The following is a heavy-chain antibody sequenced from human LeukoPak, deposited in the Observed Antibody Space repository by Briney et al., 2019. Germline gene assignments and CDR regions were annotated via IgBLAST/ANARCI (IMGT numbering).Heavy chain of an antibody. J-gene: IGHJ6*03. CDR3: TAMVPYYYYMDV. Sequence: TGGSLRLSCAASAFTFSSYGMHWVRQAPGKGLEWVAYIQYDRTNEQYAHSVKGRFRISRDNSNNILYLQMNSLRAEDTAVYYCTAMVPYYYYMDVWGKGTTVTISS. V-gene: IGHV3-30*02. CDR2: IQYDRTNE. D-gene: IGHD5-18*01. CDR1: AFTFSSYG.